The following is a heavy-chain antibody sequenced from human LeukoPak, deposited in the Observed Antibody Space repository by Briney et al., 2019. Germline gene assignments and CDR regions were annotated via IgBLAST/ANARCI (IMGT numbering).Heavy chain of an antibody. CDR3: ARHAPYGSGWYNADYFDY. J-gene: IGHJ4*02. CDR2: IYYSGST. Sequence: PSETLSLTCTVSGGSISSYYWSWIRQPPGKGLEWIGYIYYSGSTNYNPSLKSRVITSVGTSKNQFSLKLSSVTAADTAVYYCARHAPYGSGWYNADYFDYWGQGTLVTVSS. V-gene: IGHV4-59*08. CDR1: GGSISSYY. D-gene: IGHD6-19*01.